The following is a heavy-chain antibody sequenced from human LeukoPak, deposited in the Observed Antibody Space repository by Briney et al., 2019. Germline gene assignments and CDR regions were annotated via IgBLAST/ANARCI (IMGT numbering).Heavy chain of an antibody. CDR2: IYYSGST. Sequence: SETLSLTCTVSGGSNNSSSYYWGWIRQPPGKGLEWIGSIYYSGSTYYNPSLKSRVTISVDTSKNQFSLKLSSVTAADTAVYYCARDRSYYDSSGYSNWFDPWGQGTLVTVSS. CDR1: GGSNNSSSYY. V-gene: IGHV4-39*07. J-gene: IGHJ5*02. D-gene: IGHD3-22*01. CDR3: ARDRSYYDSSGYSNWFDP.